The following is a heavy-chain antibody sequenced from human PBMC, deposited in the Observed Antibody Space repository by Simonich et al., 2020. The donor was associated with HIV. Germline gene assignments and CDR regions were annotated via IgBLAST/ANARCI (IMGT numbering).Heavy chain of an antibody. Sequence: QVQLVESGGGVVQPGRSLRLSCAASGFTFSSYAMHWIRQVPGKGLEWVAVISYDGSNKYYADSVKGRFTISRDNSKNTLYLQMNSLRAEDTAVYYCASGGSISSVWADDYWGQGTLVTVSS. CDR2: ISYDGSNK. J-gene: IGHJ4*02. V-gene: IGHV3-30*07. CDR3: ASGGSISSVWADDY. CDR1: GFTFSSYA. D-gene: IGHD3-16*01.